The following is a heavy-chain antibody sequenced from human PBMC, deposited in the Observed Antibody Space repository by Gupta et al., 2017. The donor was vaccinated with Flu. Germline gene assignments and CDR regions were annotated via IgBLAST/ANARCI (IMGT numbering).Heavy chain of an antibody. CDR1: GFTFSSYG. D-gene: IGHD3-3*01. V-gene: IGHV3-33*01. CDR3: AREYYDFWSGYGDV. Sequence: QVQLVESGGGVVQPGRSLRLSCAASGFTFSSYGMPWVRQAPGKGLEWVAVIWYDGSNKYYADSVKGRFTISRDNSKNTLYLQMNSLRAEDTAVYYCAREYYDFWSGYGDVWGQGTTVTVSS. J-gene: IGHJ6*02. CDR2: IWYDGSNK.